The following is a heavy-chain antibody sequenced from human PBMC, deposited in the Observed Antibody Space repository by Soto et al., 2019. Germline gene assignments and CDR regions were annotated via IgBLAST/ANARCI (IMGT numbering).Heavy chain of an antibody. CDR1: GYPVTAYY. D-gene: IGHD3-3*01. CDR3: ARGGGVGVAGSAAFDM. J-gene: IGHJ3*02. CDR2: INPATGAA. Sequence: QLHLVQSGAVVKKPGASVTVSCSASGYPVTAYYMHWVRQAPGRGLEWMGGINPATGAAKYTQTFQDRATMTRDTATRTVFLEVGGLNSGDTAVFSCARGGGVGVAGSAAFDMWGQGTLVTVSS. V-gene: IGHV1-2*02.